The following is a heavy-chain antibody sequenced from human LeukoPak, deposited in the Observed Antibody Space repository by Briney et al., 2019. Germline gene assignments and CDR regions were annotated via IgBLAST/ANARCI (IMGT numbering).Heavy chain of an antibody. D-gene: IGHD3-10*01. CDR2: ISSSSSYI. J-gene: IGHJ4*02. V-gene: IGHV3-21*01. CDR1: GFTFSSYS. CDR3: ARDFSRNYYGSGSLDY. Sequence: GGSLRLSCAASGFTFSSYSMNWVRQAPGKGLEWVSSISSSSSYIYYADSVKGRFTISRDNAKNSLYLQMNSLRAEDTAVYYCARDFSRNYYGSGSLDYWGQGTLVTVSS.